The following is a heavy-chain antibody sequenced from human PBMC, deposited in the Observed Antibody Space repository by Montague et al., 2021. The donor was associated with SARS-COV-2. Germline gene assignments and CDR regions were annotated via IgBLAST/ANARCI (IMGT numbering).Heavy chain of an antibody. Sequence: SETLSLTCAVYGGSFGGYYWSWIRQPPGKGLEWIGEINHSGYTNYNPSLKSRVTISVDTSKNQFSLRLSSMTAADTAVYYCATNKYCTLHACLHGRHYFDHWGKGTLVTVSS. CDR2: INHSGYT. V-gene: IGHV4-34*01. CDR1: GGSFGGYY. D-gene: IGHD2-8*01. CDR3: ATNKYCTLHACLHGRHYFDH. J-gene: IGHJ4*02.